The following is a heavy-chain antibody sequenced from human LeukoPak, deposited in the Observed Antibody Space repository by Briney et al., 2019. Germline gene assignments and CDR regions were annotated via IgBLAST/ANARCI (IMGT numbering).Heavy chain of an antibody. CDR3: ARDGSGSYLGAFDI. CDR1: GFTFSSYA. Sequence: PGRSLRLSCAASGFTFSSYAMHWDRQAPGKGLEWVAVISYDGSNKYYADSVKGRFTISRDNSKNTLYLQMNSLRAEDTAVYYCARDGSGSYLGAFDIWAKGQWSPSLQ. V-gene: IGHV3-30*01. J-gene: IGHJ3*02. CDR2: ISYDGSNK. D-gene: IGHD1-26*01.